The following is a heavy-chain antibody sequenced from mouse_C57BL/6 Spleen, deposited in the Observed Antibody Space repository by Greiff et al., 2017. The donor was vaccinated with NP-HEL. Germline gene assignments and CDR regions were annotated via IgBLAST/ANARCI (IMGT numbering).Heavy chain of an antibody. CDR3: ARADYGSRYAYFDV. V-gene: IGHV1-76*01. CDR1: GYTFTDYY. J-gene: IGHJ1*03. CDR2: IYPGSGNT. D-gene: IGHD1-1*01. Sequence: VQLQQPGAELVRPGASVKLSCKASGYTFTDYYINWVKQRPGQGLEWIARIYPGSGNTYYNEKFKGKATLTAEKSSSTAYMPLSSLTSVDSAVYFWARADYGSRYAYFDVGGTGTTVTVSS.